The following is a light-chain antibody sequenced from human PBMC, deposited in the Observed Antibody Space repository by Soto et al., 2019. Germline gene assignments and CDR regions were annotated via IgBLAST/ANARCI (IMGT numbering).Light chain of an antibody. V-gene: IGKV3D-15*01. J-gene: IGKJ1*01. CDR1: QSVSSY. Sequence: EIVMTQSPATLSVSPGERGTLSFRASQSVSSYLAWYQQKPGQAPRLLIYDASNRATGIPARFSGSGSGTEFTLTINSLQPDDFATYYCQQYNTYSGTFGPGTKVDIK. CDR2: DAS. CDR3: QQYNTYSGT.